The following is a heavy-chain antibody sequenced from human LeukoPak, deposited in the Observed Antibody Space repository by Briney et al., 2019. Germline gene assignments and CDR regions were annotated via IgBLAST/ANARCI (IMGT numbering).Heavy chain of an antibody. CDR3: ARYCSGGSCSMDHDAFDI. CDR2: IYHSGST. J-gene: IGHJ3*02. V-gene: IGHV4-30-2*01. D-gene: IGHD2-15*01. CDR1: GGSISSGGYY. Sequence: ASETLSLTCTVSGGSISSGGYYWSWIRQPPGKGLEWIGYIYHSGSTYYNPSLKSRVTISVDRSKNQFSLKLSSVTAADTAVYYCARYCSGGSCSMDHDAFDIWGQGTMVTVSS.